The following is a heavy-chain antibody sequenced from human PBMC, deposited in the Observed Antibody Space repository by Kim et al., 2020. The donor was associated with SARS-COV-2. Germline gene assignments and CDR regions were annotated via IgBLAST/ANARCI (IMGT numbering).Heavy chain of an antibody. Sequence: QKFQGRVTITADESTSTAYMELSSLRSEDTAVYYCARAGAYCGGDCYFDYWGQGTLVTVSS. V-gene: IGHV1-69*01. CDR3: ARAGAYCGGDCYFDY. J-gene: IGHJ4*02. D-gene: IGHD2-21*02.